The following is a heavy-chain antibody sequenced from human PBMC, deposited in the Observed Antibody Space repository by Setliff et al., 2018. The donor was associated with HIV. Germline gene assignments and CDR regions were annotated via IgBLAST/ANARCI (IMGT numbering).Heavy chain of an antibody. CDR3: ARWGSGSYERVFDY. Sequence: GGSLRLSCAASGFTFSNAWMSWVRQAPGKGLEWVAKIKQDGSDKYYVDSVKGRFTISRDNAKNSLYLQMNSLRAEDTAVYFCARWGSGSYERVFDYWGQGMLVTVSS. CDR1: GFTFSNAW. V-gene: IGHV3-7*01. J-gene: IGHJ4*02. CDR2: IKQDGSDK. D-gene: IGHD1-26*01.